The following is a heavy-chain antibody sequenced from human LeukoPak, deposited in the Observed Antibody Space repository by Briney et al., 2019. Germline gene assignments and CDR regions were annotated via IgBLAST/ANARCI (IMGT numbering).Heavy chain of an antibody. Sequence: ASVKVSCKASGYTFTSYYMHWVRQAPGQGLEWMGIINPIGGSTSYAQKFQGRVTLTTDTSTTTAYMELRSLRSDDTVVYYCARDHSSSCQLFDYWGQGALVTVSS. CDR1: GYTFTSYY. CDR2: INPIGGST. D-gene: IGHD6-19*01. J-gene: IGHJ4*02. CDR3: ARDHSSSCQLFDY. V-gene: IGHV1-46*01.